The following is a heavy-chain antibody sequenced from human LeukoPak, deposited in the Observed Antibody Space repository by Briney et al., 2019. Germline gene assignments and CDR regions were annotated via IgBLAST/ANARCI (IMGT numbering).Heavy chain of an antibody. Sequence: SVKVSCKASGGAFSSYAISWVRQAPGQGLEWMGGIIPIFGTANYAQKFQGRVTITTDESTSTAYMELSSLRSEDTAVYYCARGAATTVRGYYYYYMDVWGKGTTVTVSS. CDR3: ARGAATTVRGYYYYYMDV. J-gene: IGHJ6*03. V-gene: IGHV1-69*05. CDR2: IIPIFGTA. CDR1: GGAFSSYA. D-gene: IGHD1-26*01.